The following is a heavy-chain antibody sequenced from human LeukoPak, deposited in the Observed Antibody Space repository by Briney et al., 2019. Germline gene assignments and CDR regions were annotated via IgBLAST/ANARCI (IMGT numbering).Heavy chain of an antibody. Sequence: SGTLSLTCTVSGGSVSSGSYYWSWIRQPPGKGLEWIGYIYYSGSTNYNPSLKSRVTISVDTSKNQFSLKLSSVTAADTAVYYCARDADLQPLGYWGQGTLVTVSS. V-gene: IGHV4-61*01. D-gene: IGHD4-11*01. CDR2: IYYSGST. J-gene: IGHJ4*02. CDR3: ARDADLQPLGY. CDR1: GGSVSSGSYY.